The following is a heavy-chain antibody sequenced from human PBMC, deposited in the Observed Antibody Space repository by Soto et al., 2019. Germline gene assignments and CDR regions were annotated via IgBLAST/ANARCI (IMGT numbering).Heavy chain of an antibody. Sequence: GASVKVSCKASGYTFTSYYIHWVRQAPGQGLEWMGIINPRGGITTYVQKFQGRLTMTGDTSTSTVYMELSSLTSEDTAMYHCASSPAYGSSWYGIPPDLSHGMDVWGQGTTVTVSS. V-gene: IGHV1-46*01. D-gene: IGHD6-13*01. CDR3: ASSPAYGSSWYGIPPDLSHGMDV. J-gene: IGHJ6*02. CDR1: GYTFTSYY. CDR2: INPRGGIT.